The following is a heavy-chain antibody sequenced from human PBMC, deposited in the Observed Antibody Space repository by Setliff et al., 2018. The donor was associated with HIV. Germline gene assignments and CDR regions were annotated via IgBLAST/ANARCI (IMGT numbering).Heavy chain of an antibody. CDR2: MYHSGST. V-gene: IGHV4-31*03. Sequence: TLSLTCYVSGVSITTDRYYWSWIRHYPGKGLEWIGYMYHSGSTYYNASLASRLIMSLDPSKNQFSLKLNSMTAADTAMYYCAGGRYFRDIRDSRFDFWGQGMLVTVSS. D-gene: IGHD3-9*01. J-gene: IGHJ4*02. CDR3: AGGRYFRDIRDSRFDF. CDR1: GVSITTDRYY.